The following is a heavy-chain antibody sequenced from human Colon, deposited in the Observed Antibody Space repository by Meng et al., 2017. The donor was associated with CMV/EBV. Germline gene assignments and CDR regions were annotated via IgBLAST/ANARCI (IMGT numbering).Heavy chain of an antibody. CDR1: GDSLRDHY. J-gene: IGHJ6*02. CDR2: IYYSGST. D-gene: IGHD3-10*01. V-gene: IGHV4-59*11. Sequence: GSLRLSCTVSGDSLRDHYWSWIRQPPGKGLEWIGYIYYSGSTNYNPSLKSRVTISVDTSKNQFSLKLSSVTAADTAVYYCARGGGVYYYYGMDVWGQGTTVTVSS. CDR3: ARGGGVYYYYGMDV.